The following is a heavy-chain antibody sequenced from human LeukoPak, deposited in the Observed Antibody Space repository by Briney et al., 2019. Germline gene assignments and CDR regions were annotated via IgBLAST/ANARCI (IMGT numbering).Heavy chain of an antibody. J-gene: IGHJ5*02. CDR2: INPNSGGT. CDR1: GYTFTGYY. CDR3: ARVFSPMVRGVLEVGFDP. V-gene: IGHV1-2*02. D-gene: IGHD3-10*01. Sequence: GASVKVSCKASGYTFTGYYMHWVRQAPGQGLEWMGWINPNSGGTNYAQKFQGRVTMTRDTSISTAYMELSRLRSDDTAVYYCARVFSPMVRGVLEVGFDPWGQGTLVTVSS.